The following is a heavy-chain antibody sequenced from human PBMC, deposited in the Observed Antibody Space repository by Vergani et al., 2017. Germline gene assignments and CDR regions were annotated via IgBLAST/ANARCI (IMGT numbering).Heavy chain of an antibody. Sequence: VQLVQSGAEVKKPGATVKISCKASGYTFTDYFIHWVRQAPGQGLEWMGWSNPNSGGTKYAQNFQGRLTMARDTSISTAYMELSRLRSDDTAVYYCARALTVNWFDPWGQGTLVTVSS. J-gene: IGHJ5*02. V-gene: IGHV1-2*02. CDR2: SNPNSGGT. CDR3: ARALTVNWFDP. D-gene: IGHD4-11*01. CDR1: GYTFTDYF.